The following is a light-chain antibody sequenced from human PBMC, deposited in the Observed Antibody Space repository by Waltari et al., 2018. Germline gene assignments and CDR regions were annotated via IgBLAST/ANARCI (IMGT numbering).Light chain of an antibody. Sequence: QTVVTQEPSLSVSPGGTVTLTCALSSGSVSSTSYASWYQQTPGQAPRTLVYKANVRAPGVPGRCSGSIVGNIAALTITGAQADDESDYYCSLYMGSGIWVFGGGTKLTVL. V-gene: IGLV8-61*01. CDR1: SGSVSSTSY. CDR3: SLYMGSGIWV. J-gene: IGLJ3*02. CDR2: KAN.